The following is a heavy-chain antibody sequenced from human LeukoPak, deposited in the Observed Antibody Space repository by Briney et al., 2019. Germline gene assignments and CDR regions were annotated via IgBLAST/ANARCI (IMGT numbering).Heavy chain of an antibody. D-gene: IGHD5-18*01. CDR2: IYSGGST. V-gene: IGHV3-53*01. Sequence: GGSLRLSCAASGFTVSSNYMSWVRQAPGKGLEWVSVIYSGGSTYYADSVKGRFTISRDNSKNTLYLQMNSLRAEDTAVYYCATTIVDTAMVDFYYYYGMDVWGQGTTVTVSS. CDR3: ATTIVDTAMVDFYYYYGMDV. CDR1: GFTVSSNY. J-gene: IGHJ6*02.